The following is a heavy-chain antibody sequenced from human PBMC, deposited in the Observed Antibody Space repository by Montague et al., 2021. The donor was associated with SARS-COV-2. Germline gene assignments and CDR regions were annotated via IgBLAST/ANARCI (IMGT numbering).Heavy chain of an antibody. V-gene: IGHV3-23*01. CDR1: GFTFSNYA. CDR2: ISGSGGST. D-gene: IGHD3-3*01. Sequence: SLRLSCAASGFTFSNYAMSWVRQAPGKVLEWVSAISGSGGSTYXXXSXXXRFTISRDNSKNTLYLQLNGLRAEATAVSYCAKDPHYDFWSGYYLDYWGQGTLVTVSS. CDR3: AKDPHYDFWSGYYLDY. J-gene: IGHJ4*02.